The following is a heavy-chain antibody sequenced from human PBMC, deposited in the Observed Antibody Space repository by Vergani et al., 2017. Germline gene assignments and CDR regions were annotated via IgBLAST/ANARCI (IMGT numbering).Heavy chain of an antibody. Sequence: VQLVQSGAEVKKPGATMKISCKVSGYTFTDHYMHWVKQAPGKGLEWMGWINPNSGGTNYAQKFQGRVTLTRDTSISTAYMELSRLRSDDTAVYYCARGRTDLWGRGTLVTVSS. CDR2: INPNSGGT. J-gene: IGHJ2*01. V-gene: IGHV1-2*02. CDR3: ARGRTDL. CDR1: GYTFTDHY.